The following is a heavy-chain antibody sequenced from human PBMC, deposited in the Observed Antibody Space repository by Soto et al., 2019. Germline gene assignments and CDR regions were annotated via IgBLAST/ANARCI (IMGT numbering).Heavy chain of an antibody. CDR2: IKQDGSEK. CDR3: ARDQVAVAGTMRRTYYYYYGMDV. V-gene: IGHV3-7*03. J-gene: IGHJ6*02. CDR1: GFTFSSYW. Sequence: EVQLVESGGGLVQPGGSLRLSCAASGFTFSSYWMSWVRQAPGKGLEWVANIKQDGSEKYYVDSVKGRFTISRDNAKNSLYLQMNSLRAEDTAVYYCARDQVAVAGTMRRTYYYYYGMDVWGQGTTVTVSS. D-gene: IGHD6-19*01.